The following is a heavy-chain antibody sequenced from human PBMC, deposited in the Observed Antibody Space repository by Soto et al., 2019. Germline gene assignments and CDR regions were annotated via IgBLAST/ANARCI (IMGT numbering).Heavy chain of an antibody. V-gene: IGHV6-1*01. Sequence: PSQTLSLTCAISGDYVSSNSAAWNWIRQSPSRGLEWLGRTYYRSKWYNDYAVSVKSRITINPDTSKNQFSLQLNPVTPEDTAVYYCAKDRRKVVVAAPFDYCGQGTLVPSPQ. J-gene: IGHJ4*02. CDR3: AKDRRKVVVAAPFDY. CDR2: TYYRSKWYN. CDR1: GDYVSSNSAA. D-gene: IGHD2-15*01.